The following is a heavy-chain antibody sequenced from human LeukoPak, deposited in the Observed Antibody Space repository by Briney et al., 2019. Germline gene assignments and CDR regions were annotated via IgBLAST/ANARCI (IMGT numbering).Heavy chain of an antibody. CDR3: ASADILTGYHFDY. V-gene: IGHV3-66*01. CDR1: GFTVSSNY. D-gene: IGHD3-9*01. CDR2: IYSGGST. J-gene: IGHJ4*02. Sequence: GGSLRLSCSASGFTVSSNYMSWVGQAPGKGLEWVSIIYSGGSTYYADSVKGRFTISRDNSKNTVYLQMNSLRAEDTAVYYCASADILTGYHFDYWGQGTLVTVSS.